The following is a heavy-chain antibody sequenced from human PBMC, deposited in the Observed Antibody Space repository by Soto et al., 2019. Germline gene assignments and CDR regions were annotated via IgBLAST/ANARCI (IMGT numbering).Heavy chain of an antibody. CDR3: ARMMAATDSLSWFDP. Sequence: QVQLVQSGAEVKKPGSSVKVSCKASGGTFSSYPISWVRQAPGQGLEWMGRIIPILNIANYAQKFQGRVTLTSDKSTNTPYMELSSLRSEDTAGYYWARMMAATDSLSWFDPWGQGTLVTVSS. V-gene: IGHV1-69*02. J-gene: IGHJ5*02. CDR1: GGTFSSYP. D-gene: IGHD2-21*02. CDR2: IIPILNIA.